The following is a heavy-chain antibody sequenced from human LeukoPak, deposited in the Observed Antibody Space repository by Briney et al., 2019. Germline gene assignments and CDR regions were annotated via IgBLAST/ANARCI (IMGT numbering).Heavy chain of an antibody. CDR2: ISWNSGSI. V-gene: IGHV3-9*01. D-gene: IGHD3-10*01. J-gene: IGHJ6*02. CDR3: AKGGSGSYRYYYYGMDV. CDR1: GFTFDDYA. Sequence: GGSLRLSCAASGFTFDDYAMHWVRQAPGKGLEWVSGISWNSGSIGYADSVKGRFTISRDNAKNSLYLQMNSLRAEDTALYYCAKGGSGSYRYYYYGMDVWGQGTTVTVSS.